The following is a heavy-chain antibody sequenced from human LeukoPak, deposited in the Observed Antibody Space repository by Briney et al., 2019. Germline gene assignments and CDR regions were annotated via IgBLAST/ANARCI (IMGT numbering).Heavy chain of an antibody. CDR1: GFTFSSSA. D-gene: IGHD5-18*01. Sequence: GGSLRLSCSASGFTFSSSAMSWDRQAPGKGLEWVSVISHSGASTYYADSVKGRFIISRDNSKNTLYLRMNSLRAEDTAVYYCAKHRGYSSDWFDPWGQGTLVTVSS. CDR2: ISHSGAST. J-gene: IGHJ5*02. V-gene: IGHV3-23*01. CDR3: AKHRGYSSDWFDP.